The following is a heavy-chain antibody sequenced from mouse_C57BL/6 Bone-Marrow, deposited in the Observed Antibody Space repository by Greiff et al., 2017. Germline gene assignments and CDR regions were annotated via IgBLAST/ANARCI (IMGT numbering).Heavy chain of an antibody. Sequence: QVQLQQSGAELARPGASVKLSCTASGYTFTSYGISWVKQRTGQGLEWIGEIYPRSGNTYYNEKFKGKATLTADKSSSTAYMELRSLTSEDSAVYFCARDTTVVPYLDDWGQGTTLTGSS. CDR3: ARDTTVVPYLDD. V-gene: IGHV1-81*01. J-gene: IGHJ2*01. CDR1: GYTFTSYG. D-gene: IGHD1-1*01. CDR2: IYPRSGNT.